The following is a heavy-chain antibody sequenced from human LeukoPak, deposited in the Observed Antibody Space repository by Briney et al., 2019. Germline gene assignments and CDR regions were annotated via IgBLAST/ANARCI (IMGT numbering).Heavy chain of an antibody. Sequence: ASVKVSCKASGYTFTSYGISWVRQAPGQGLEWMGWISAYNGNTNYAQKLQGRVTMTTDTSTSTAYMELRSLRSDDTAVYCCARDKPKRYCSSTSCYPLDYWGQGTLVTVSS. V-gene: IGHV1-18*04. J-gene: IGHJ4*02. D-gene: IGHD2-2*01. CDR3: ARDKPKRYCSSTSCYPLDY. CDR1: GYTFTSYG. CDR2: ISAYNGNT.